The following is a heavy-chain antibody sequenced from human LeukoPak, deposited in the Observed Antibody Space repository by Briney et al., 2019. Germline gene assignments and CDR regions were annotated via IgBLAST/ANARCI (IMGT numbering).Heavy chain of an antibody. D-gene: IGHD6-19*01. Sequence: GGSLRLSCAASGFTFDDYAMHWVRQAPGKGLEWVSGISWNSGSIGYADSAKGRFTISRDNSKNTLYLQMNSLRAEDTAVYYCARDGGAVAQVGWFDPWGQGTLVTVSS. CDR2: ISWNSGSI. CDR3: ARDGGAVAQVGWFDP. V-gene: IGHV3-9*01. CDR1: GFTFDDYA. J-gene: IGHJ5*02.